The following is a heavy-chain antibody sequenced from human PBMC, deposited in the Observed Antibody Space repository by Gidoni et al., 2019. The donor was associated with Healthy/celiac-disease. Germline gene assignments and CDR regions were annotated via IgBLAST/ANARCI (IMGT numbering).Heavy chain of an antibody. J-gene: IGHJ4*02. CDR2: ISYDGSNK. V-gene: IGHV3-30*01. CDR1: VFTFSSYA. D-gene: IGHD3-22*01. Sequence: QVQLVESGGGVVQPGRSLRLSCASSVFTFSSYAMHWVRQAPGKGLEWVAVISYDGSNKYYADSVKGRFTISRDNSKNTLYLQMNSLRAEDTAVYYCARRGYYYDSSGHFFDYWGQGTLVTVSS. CDR3: ARRGYYYDSSGHFFDY.